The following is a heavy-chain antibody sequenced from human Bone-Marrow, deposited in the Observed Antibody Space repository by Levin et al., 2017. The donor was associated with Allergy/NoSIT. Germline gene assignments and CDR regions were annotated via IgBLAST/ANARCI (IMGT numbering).Heavy chain of an antibody. CDR2: ISHDGISK. Sequence: LSLTCAASGFTFSDSTMHWVRKAPGKGLEWMAVISHDGISKYYADSVKGRFTISRDNSKNTLHLQMNSLSSEDTAVYYCARDRGVQQWDYYFDFWGQGTLVTVSS. J-gene: IGHJ4*02. D-gene: IGHD3-10*01. CDR1: GFTFSDST. CDR3: ARDRGVQQWDYYFDF. V-gene: IGHV3-30-3*01.